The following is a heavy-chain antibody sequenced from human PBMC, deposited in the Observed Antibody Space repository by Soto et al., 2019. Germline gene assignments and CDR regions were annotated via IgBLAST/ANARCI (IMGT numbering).Heavy chain of an antibody. CDR3: ARGIPQQSYYGSGSYHWFDP. Sequence: PSETLSLTCAVYGGSFSGYYWSWIRQPPGKGLEWIGEINHSGGTNYNPSLKSRVTISVDTSKNQFSLKLSSVTAADTAVYYCARGIPQQSYYGSGSYHWFDPWGQGTLVTVS. CDR2: INHSGGT. J-gene: IGHJ5*02. CDR1: GGSFSGYY. D-gene: IGHD3-10*01. V-gene: IGHV4-34*01.